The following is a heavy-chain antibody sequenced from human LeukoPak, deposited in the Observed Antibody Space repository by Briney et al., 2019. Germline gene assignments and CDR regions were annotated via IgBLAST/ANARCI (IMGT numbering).Heavy chain of an antibody. V-gene: IGHV4-61*05. CDR1: GGSISSSSYY. Sequence: ASETLSLTCTVSGGSISSSSYYWGWIRQPPGKGLEWIGYIYYSGSTNYNPSLKSRVTISVDTSKNQFSLKLSSVTAADTAVYYCASGRWSLFDYWGQGTLVTVSS. D-gene: IGHD2-15*01. CDR2: IYYSGST. J-gene: IGHJ4*02. CDR3: ASGRWSLFDY.